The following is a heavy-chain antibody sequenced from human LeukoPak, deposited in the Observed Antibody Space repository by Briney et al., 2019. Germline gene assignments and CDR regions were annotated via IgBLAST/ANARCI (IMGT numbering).Heavy chain of an antibody. V-gene: IGHV4-59*08. D-gene: IGHD4-17*01. CDR3: ARATSYGDYVDY. CDR1: GGSFRSSY. Sequence: PSETLSLTCTVSGGSFRSSYWTWIRQPPGQGLEWIGYIDYSGNTNYSPSLKSRVTISVDTANTQFSLKLSSVTAADTAVYYCARATSYGDYVDYWGQGTRVTVSS. J-gene: IGHJ4*02. CDR2: IDYSGNT.